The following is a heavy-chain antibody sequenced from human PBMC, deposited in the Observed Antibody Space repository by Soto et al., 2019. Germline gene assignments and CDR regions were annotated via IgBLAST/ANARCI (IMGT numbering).Heavy chain of an antibody. D-gene: IGHD6-19*01. CDR3: ARDLLGSGWWRVGAFDI. J-gene: IGHJ3*02. Sequence: SETLSLTCTVSGGSISSYYWSWMRQPPGKGLEWIGYIYYSGSTNYNPSLKSRVTISVDTSKNQFSLKLSSVTAADTAVYYCARDLLGSGWWRVGAFDIWGQGTMVTVSS. CDR2: IYYSGST. CDR1: GGSISSYY. V-gene: IGHV4-59*01.